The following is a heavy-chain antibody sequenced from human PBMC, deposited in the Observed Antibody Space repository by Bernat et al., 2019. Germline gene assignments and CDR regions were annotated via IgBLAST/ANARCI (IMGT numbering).Heavy chain of an antibody. CDR3: AREASSGREASSGYFDL. CDR1: GFTFSSYW. Sequence: EVQLVESGGGLVQPGGSLRLSCAASGFTFSSYWMHWVRQAPGKGLVWVSRINSDGSSTSYADSVKGRFTVSRDNSKNTLFLQMSSLRAEDTAIYYCAREASSGREASSGYFDLWGRGTLVTVSS. D-gene: IGHD1-26*01. V-gene: IGHV3-74*01. J-gene: IGHJ2*01. CDR2: INSDGSST.